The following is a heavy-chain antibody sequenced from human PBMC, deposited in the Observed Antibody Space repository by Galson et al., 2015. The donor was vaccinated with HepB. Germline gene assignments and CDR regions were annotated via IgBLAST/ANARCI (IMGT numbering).Heavy chain of an antibody. D-gene: IGHD2-15*01. V-gene: IGHV1-2*06. CDR1: GYTFTGYY. CDR2: INPNSGGT. Sequence: SVKVSCKASGYTFTGYYMHWVRQAPGQGLEWMGRINPNSGGTNYAQKFQGRVTMTRDTSISTAYMELSRLRSDDTAVYYCARAPSHCSGGSCYNTPVDYWGQGTLVTVSS. J-gene: IGHJ4*02. CDR3: ARAPSHCSGGSCYNTPVDY.